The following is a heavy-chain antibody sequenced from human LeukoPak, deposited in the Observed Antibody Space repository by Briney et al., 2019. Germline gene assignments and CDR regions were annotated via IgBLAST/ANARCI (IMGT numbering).Heavy chain of an antibody. J-gene: IGHJ4*02. CDR2: IYSGGST. D-gene: IGHD4-17*01. V-gene: IGHV3-53*01. CDR1: GFTVSSNY. CDR3: ARGYGDYDYFDY. Sequence: PGGSLRLSCAASGFTVSSNYMSWVRQAPGKGLEWVPVIYSGGSTYYADSVKGRFTISRDNSRNTLYLQMNSLRAEDTAVYYCARGYGDYDYFDYWGQGTLVTVSS.